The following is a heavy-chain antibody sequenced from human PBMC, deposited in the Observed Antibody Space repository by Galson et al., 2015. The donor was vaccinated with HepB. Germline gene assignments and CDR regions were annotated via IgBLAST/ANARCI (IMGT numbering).Heavy chain of an antibody. J-gene: IGHJ6*02. V-gene: IGHV3-9*01. CDR2: ISWNSGSI. CDR3: ARDDGRVEVHDYGDPGPSYYYGMDV. Sequence: SLRLSCAASGFTFDDYAMHWVRQAPGKGLEWVAGISWNSGSIGYADSVKGRFTISRDNAKNSLYLQMNSLRAEDTAVYYCARDDGRVEVHDYGDPGPSYYYGMDVWGQGTTVTVSS. CDR1: GFTFDDYA. D-gene: IGHD4-17*01.